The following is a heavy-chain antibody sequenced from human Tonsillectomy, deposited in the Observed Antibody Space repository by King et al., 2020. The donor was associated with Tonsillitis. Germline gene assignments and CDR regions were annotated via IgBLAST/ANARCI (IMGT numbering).Heavy chain of an antibody. CDR1: GFSLNTPGVG. V-gene: IGHV2-5*01. J-gene: IGHJ4*02. CDR2: IYWNEDN. Sequence: TLKESDPTLVKPTQTLTLTCTFSGFSLNTPGVGVGWLRQPPGKALEWLALIYWNEDNRHSPSLKSRLTITKDTQKNQVVLTRTNMDPVNTATYYCAHREPNWNWPFDYWGQGTLVTVSS. D-gene: IGHD1-7*01. CDR3: AHREPNWNWPFDY.